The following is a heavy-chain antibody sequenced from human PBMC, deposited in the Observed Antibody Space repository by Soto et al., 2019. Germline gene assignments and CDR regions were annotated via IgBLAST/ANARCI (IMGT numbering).Heavy chain of an antibody. CDR3: AHSYCSSTSCKERWFDP. CDR1: GFSLSTSGVG. V-gene: IGHV2-5*02. Sequence: QITLKESGPTLVKPTQTLTLTCTFSGFSLSTSGVGVGWIRQPPGKALEWLALIYWDDDKRYSPSLKSRLTITKDTAKNQVVLTMTNMDPVDTATYYCAHSYCSSTSCKERWFDPWGQGTLVTVSS. D-gene: IGHD2-2*01. CDR2: IYWDDDK. J-gene: IGHJ5*02.